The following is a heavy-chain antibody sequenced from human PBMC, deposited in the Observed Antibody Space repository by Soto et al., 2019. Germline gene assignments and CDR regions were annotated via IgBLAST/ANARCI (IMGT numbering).Heavy chain of an antibody. CDR1: GFTFSDSS. D-gene: IGHD6-13*01. V-gene: IGHV3-11*06. J-gene: IGHJ5*02. CDR2: ISSGTSYT. Sequence: QVQLVESGGGLVRPGESLRLSCAASGFTFSDSSMNWIRQAPGKGLEWVSYISSGTSYTNYADSVKGRFTISRDNAKNSLFLHMNSLRAEDTAVYYCARSVDSSTRFDPWGQGTLVTVSS. CDR3: ARSVDSSTRFDP.